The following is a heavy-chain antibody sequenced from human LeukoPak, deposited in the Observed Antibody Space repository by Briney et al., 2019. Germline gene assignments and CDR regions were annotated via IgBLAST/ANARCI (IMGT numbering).Heavy chain of an antibody. CDR1: GYTFTSYD. Sequence: ASVKVSCKASGYTFTSYDINWVRQATGQGLEWMGWMNPNSGNTGYAQKFQGRVTMTRNTSISTAYMELSSLRSEDTAVYYCAREGYYDSSGYYYYYYGMDVWGQGTTVTVSS. CDR2: MNPNSGNT. CDR3: AREGYYDSSGYYYYYYGMDV. V-gene: IGHV1-8*01. D-gene: IGHD3-22*01. J-gene: IGHJ6*02.